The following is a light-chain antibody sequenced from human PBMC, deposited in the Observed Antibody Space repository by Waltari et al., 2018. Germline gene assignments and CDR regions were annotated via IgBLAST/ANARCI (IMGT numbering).Light chain of an antibody. CDR1: GSAY. J-gene: IGLJ3*02. CDR3: CSFEDTWV. CDR2: DVP. Sequence: QSALTQPRSVSGSAGQSVTISCTGTGSAYVSWYQQLPGKAPKLVIYDVPKRPSGVPGRFSGSKSGTSASLTVSGLQAEDEADYYCCSFEDTWVFGGGTKLTVL. V-gene: IGLV2-11*01.